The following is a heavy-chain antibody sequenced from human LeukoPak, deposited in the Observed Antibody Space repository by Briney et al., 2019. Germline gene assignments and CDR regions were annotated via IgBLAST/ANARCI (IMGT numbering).Heavy chain of an antibody. V-gene: IGHV4-30-2*01. CDR1: GGSISSGGYS. Sequence: PSQTLSLTCAVSGGSISSGGYSWSWIRQPPGKGLEWIGYIYHSGSTYYNPSLKSRVTISVDRSKNQFSLKLSSVTAADTAVYYCARADTAMVHDYWGQGTLVTVSS. D-gene: IGHD5-18*01. CDR2: IYHSGST. CDR3: ARADTAMVHDY. J-gene: IGHJ4*02.